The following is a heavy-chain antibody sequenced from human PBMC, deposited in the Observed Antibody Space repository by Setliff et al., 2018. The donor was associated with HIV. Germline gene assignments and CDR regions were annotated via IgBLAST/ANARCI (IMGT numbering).Heavy chain of an antibody. J-gene: IGHJ5*02. D-gene: IGHD4-17*01. CDR2: IYTSGST. Sequence: SETLSLTCTVSGGSISSGSYYWSWIRQPAGKGLEWIGHIYTSGSTNYNPSLKSRVTISEDTSKHQFSLKLTSVTAADTAVYYCARSPRLRDGHNWFDPWGQGTLVTVSS. V-gene: IGHV4-61*09. CDR3: ARSPRLRDGHNWFDP. CDR1: GGSISSGSYY.